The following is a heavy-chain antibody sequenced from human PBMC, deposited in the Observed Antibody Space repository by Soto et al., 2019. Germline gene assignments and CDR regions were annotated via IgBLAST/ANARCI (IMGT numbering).Heavy chain of an antibody. CDR3: ARDEYSGWYEFFDY. Sequence: GGSLRLSCAASGFTFSSYWMSWVRQAPGKGLEWVANIKQDGSEKYYVDSVKGRFTISRDNAKNSLYLQMNSLRAEDTAVYYCARDEYSGWYEFFDYWGQGTLVTVSS. CDR2: IKQDGSEK. V-gene: IGHV3-7*01. J-gene: IGHJ4*02. D-gene: IGHD6-19*01. CDR1: GFTFSSYW.